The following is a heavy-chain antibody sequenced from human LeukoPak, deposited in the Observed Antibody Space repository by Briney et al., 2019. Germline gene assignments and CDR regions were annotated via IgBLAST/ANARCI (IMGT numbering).Heavy chain of an antibody. CDR2: ISYDGSNK. J-gene: IGHJ5*02. V-gene: IGHV3-30*01. Sequence: AGGSLRLSCAASGSTFSTYAMHWVRQAPGKGLEWVTLISYDGSNKYYADSVKGRFTVSRDNSKNTLYLQMNSLRAEDTAVYYCARDGISRGSGTYYNAWGEGTLVTVSS. D-gene: IGHD3-10*01. CDR3: ARDGISRGSGTYYNA. CDR1: GSTFSTYA.